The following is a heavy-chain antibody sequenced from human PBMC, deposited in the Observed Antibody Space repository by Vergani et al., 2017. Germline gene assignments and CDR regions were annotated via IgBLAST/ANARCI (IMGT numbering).Heavy chain of an antibody. CDR1: GFTFSSYW. CDR3: AGGGYYYFYYYYGMDV. J-gene: IGHJ6*02. CDR2: IKQDGSEK. V-gene: IGHV3-7*04. Sequence: EVQLVESGGGLVQPGGPLRLSCAASGFTFSSYWMSWVRQAPGKGLEWVANIKQDGSEKYYVDSVKGRFTISRDNAKNSLYLQMNSLRAEDTAVYYCAGGGYYYFYYYYGMDVWGQGTTVTVSS. D-gene: IGHD3-22*01.